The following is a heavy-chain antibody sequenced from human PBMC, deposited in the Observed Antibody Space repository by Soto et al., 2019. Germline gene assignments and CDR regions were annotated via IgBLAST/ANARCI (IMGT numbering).Heavy chain of an antibody. CDR2: ISGSGGST. CDR1: GFTFSSYA. D-gene: IGHD2-2*01. J-gene: IGHJ6*02. CDR3: AKNLTGGCSSTSCYGGVVATIRSEYYYYGMDV. Sequence: EVQLLESGGGLVQPGGSLRLSCAASGFTFSSYAMSWVRQAPGKGLEWVSAISGSGGSTYYADSVKGRFTISRDNSKNTLYLQMNSLRAEDTAVYYCAKNLTGGCSSTSCYGGVVATIRSEYYYYGMDVWGQGTTVTVSS. V-gene: IGHV3-23*01.